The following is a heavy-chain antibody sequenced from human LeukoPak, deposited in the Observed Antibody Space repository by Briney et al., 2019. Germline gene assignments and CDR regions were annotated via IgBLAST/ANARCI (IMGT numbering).Heavy chain of an antibody. Sequence: PGGSLRLSRAASGFTFSNAWMSWVRQAPGKGLEWVTSIRYDGSDRYYADSVKGRFTISRDSSKNTLYLQMNSLRVEDTAVYYCAKGRIYGSGLPDVWGKGTTVTVSS. CDR1: GFTFSNAW. V-gene: IGHV3-30*02. J-gene: IGHJ6*04. CDR3: AKGRIYGSGLPDV. CDR2: IRYDGSDR. D-gene: IGHD3-10*01.